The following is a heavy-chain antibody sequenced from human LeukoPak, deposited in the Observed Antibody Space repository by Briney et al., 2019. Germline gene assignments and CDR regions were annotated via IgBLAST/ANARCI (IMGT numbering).Heavy chain of an antibody. D-gene: IGHD3-10*01. V-gene: IGHV3-23*01. J-gene: IGHJ4*02. CDR3: AKDQDGSGSYYIYFDY. CDR1: GFTFSSYA. Sequence: GGSLRLSCAASGFTFSSYAMSWVRQAPGKGLEWVSAISGSGGSTYYAGSVKGRFTISRDNSKNTLYLQMNSLRAEDTAVYYCAKDQDGSGSYYIYFDYWGQGTLVTVSS. CDR2: ISGSGGST.